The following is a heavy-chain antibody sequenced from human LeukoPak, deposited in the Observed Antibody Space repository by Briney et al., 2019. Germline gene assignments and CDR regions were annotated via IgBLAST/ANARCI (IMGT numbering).Heavy chain of an antibody. CDR2: IKQDGSEK. J-gene: IGHJ4*02. D-gene: IGHD3-22*01. CDR1: GFTFSSYW. CDR3: ARDLYRIIVVPHYFDY. V-gene: IGHV3-7*01. Sequence: GGSLRLSCAASGFTFSSYWMSWVRQAPGKGLEWVANIKQDGSEKYYVDSVKGRFTISRDNAKNSLYLQMNSLRAEDTAVYYCARDLYRIIVVPHYFDYWGQGTLVTVSS.